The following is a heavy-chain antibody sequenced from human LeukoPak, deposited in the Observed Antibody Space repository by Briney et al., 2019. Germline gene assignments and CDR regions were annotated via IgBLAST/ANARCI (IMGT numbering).Heavy chain of an antibody. CDR3: ARHILRGYSYGYYYGMDV. J-gene: IGHJ6*02. CDR1: GGSISSYY. CDR2: IYYSGST. Sequence: SETLSLTCTVSGGSISSYYWSWIRQPPGKGLEWIGYIYYSGSTNYNPSLKSRVTISVDTSKNQFSLKLSSVTAADTAVYYCARHILRGYSYGYYYGMDVWGQGTTVTVSS. D-gene: IGHD5-18*01. V-gene: IGHV4-59*08.